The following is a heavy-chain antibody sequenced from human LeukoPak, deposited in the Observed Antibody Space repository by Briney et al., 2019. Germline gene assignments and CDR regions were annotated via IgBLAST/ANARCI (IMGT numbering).Heavy chain of an antibody. J-gene: IGHJ4*02. CDR2: IYYSGST. CDR1: GGSISSGGYY. Sequence: MTSETLSLTCTVSGGSISSGGYYWSWIRQHPGKGLEWTGYIYYSGSTYYNPSLKSRVTISVDTSKNQFSLKLSSVTAADTAVYYCARAKIRLWLLGATRAIFDYWGQGTLVTVSS. CDR3: ARAKIRLWLLGATRAIFDY. D-gene: IGHD5-18*01. V-gene: IGHV4-31*03.